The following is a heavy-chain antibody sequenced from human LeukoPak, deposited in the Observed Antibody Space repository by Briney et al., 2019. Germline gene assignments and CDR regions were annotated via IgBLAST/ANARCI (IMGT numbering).Heavy chain of an antibody. CDR2: IYYTGST. J-gene: IGHJ5*02. V-gene: IGHV4-61*01. Sequence: TSETLSLTCSVSGGSVTNGSDYWSWIRQPPGKGLEWIGYIYYTGSTNYNPSLKSRVTMSVDTSKSQFSLKLSSVTAADTAVYYCARHPLYSSSWYGFDPWGQGALVTVSS. D-gene: IGHD6-13*01. CDR1: GGSVTNGSDY. CDR3: ARHPLYSSSWYGFDP.